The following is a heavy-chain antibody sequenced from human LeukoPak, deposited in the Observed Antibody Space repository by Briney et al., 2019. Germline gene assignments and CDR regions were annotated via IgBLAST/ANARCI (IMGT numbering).Heavy chain of an antibody. Sequence: GGSLRLSCAASGFTFSSYWMSWVRQAPGKGLDWVANIKQDGSEKYYVDSVKGRFTISRDNAKNSLYLQMNSLRAEDTAVYYCARVSPNSSDSPYYYYYYMDVWGKGTTVTVSS. D-gene: IGHD3-22*01. J-gene: IGHJ6*03. CDR3: ARVSPNSSDSPYYYYYYMDV. CDR1: GFTFSSYW. V-gene: IGHV3-7*01. CDR2: IKQDGSEK.